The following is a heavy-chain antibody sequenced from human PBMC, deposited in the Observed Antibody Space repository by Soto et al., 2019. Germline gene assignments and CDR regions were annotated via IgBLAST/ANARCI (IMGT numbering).Heavy chain of an antibody. CDR2: SRNRVNNFST. J-gene: IGHJ4*02. Sequence: VQVEESGGGLVLPGGSLRLSCTVSAVSEFSLSDQYMDWVRQAPGKGLEWVGRSRNRVNNFSTAYAASVQGRFTISIDEAKNPVYLQMHSLKTDYTAVYYCSRVDPRAKSPDYWGQGTLVTVSS. CDR1: EFSLSDQY. CDR3: SRVDPRAKSPDY. D-gene: IGHD2-15*01. V-gene: IGHV3-72*01.